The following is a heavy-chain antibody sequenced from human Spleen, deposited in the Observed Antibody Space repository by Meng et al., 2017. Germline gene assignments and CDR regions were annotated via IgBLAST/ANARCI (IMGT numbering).Heavy chain of an antibody. CDR2: IIPIFGTA. D-gene: IGHD2-15*01. CDR1: GGTFSSYA. Sequence: SVKVSCKASGGTFSSYAISWVRQAPGQGLEWMGGIIPIFGTANYAQKFQGRVTITTDESTSTAYMELSSLRSEYTAVYYCARVVVVAAIGGVSWFDPWGQGTLVTVSS. J-gene: IGHJ5*02. CDR3: ARVVVVAAIGGVSWFDP. V-gene: IGHV1-69*05.